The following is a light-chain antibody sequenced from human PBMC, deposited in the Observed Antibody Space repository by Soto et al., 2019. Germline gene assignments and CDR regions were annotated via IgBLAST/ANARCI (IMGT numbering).Light chain of an antibody. CDR3: SSYTTSNTRQIV. CDR1: NSDVDGYNY. V-gene: IGLV2-14*03. J-gene: IGLJ1*01. CDR2: DVS. Sequence: QFVMSQPACASGSPVQAITISCTETNSDVDGYNYVSWYQHHPGKAPKLMIFDVSNQPSGVSNRFSGSKSGNTASLTISGLQPEDEADYYCSSYTTSNTRQIVFGTGTKVTVL.